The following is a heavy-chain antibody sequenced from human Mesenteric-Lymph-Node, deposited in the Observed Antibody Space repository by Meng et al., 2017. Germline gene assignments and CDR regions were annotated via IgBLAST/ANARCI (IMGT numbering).Heavy chain of an antibody. Sequence: GGSLRLSCAASGFTFSSYYMIWVRQAPGKGLEWVSGISWNSGSVAYADSVKGRFTISRDNAKNSLYLQMNSLRAEDTALYYCAKGKGRVSSSGWYTTGYFDLWGRGTLVTVSS. CDR2: ISWNSGSV. CDR3: AKGKGRVSSSGWYTTGYFDL. V-gene: IGHV3-9*01. J-gene: IGHJ2*01. CDR1: GFTFSSYY. D-gene: IGHD6-19*01.